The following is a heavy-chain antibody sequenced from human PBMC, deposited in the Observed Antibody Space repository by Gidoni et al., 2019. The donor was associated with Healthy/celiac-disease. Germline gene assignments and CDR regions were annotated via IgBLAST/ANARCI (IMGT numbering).Heavy chain of an antibody. V-gene: IGHV3-30*18. CDR2: ISYDGSNK. D-gene: IGHD1-26*01. Sequence: QVQLVESGGGVGQPGSSLSLSCAASGFTFSSSGLHWVRQAPGKGLEWVAVISYDGSNKYYADSVKGRFTISRDNSKNTLYLQMNSLRAEDTAVYYCAKDRVEVGATEPNYYFDYWGQGTLVTVSS. CDR1: GFTFSSSG. CDR3: AKDRVEVGATEPNYYFDY. J-gene: IGHJ4*02.